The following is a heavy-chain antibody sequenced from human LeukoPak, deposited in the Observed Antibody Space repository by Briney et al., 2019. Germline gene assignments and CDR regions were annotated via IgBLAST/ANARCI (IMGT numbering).Heavy chain of an antibody. CDR1: GYTFTSYY. Sequence: ASVKVSCKASGYTFTSYYMHWVRQAPGQGLEWMGWMNPNSGNTGYAQNFQGRVTMTRNTSISTAYMELSSLRSEDTAVYYCARGPIVGATVANFDYWGQGTLVTVSS. V-gene: IGHV1-8*02. CDR3: ARGPIVGATVANFDY. CDR2: MNPNSGNT. D-gene: IGHD1-26*01. J-gene: IGHJ4*02.